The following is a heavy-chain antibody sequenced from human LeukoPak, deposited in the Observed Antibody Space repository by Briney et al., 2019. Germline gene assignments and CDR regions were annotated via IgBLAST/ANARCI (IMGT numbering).Heavy chain of an antibody. Sequence: GESLKISCKGSGYSFTSYWIAWVRQMPGKGLEWMGIIYPGDSDTRYSPSFQGQVTISADKFISTAYLQWSSLKASDTAIYYCAYYDTSNYDGMMDWGQGTLVTVSS. V-gene: IGHV5-51*01. CDR2: IYPGDSDT. CDR3: AYYDTSNYDGMMD. D-gene: IGHD3-22*01. CDR1: GYSFTSYW. J-gene: IGHJ4*02.